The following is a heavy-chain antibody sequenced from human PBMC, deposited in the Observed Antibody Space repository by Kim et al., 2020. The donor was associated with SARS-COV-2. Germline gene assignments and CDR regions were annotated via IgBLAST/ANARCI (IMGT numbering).Heavy chain of an antibody. Sequence: SETLSLTCTVSGDSLSNAYWNWIRQPPGEGLEWIGYIYYSGSTDHNPSLKSRVTISVDTSKNQVSMGLRSVTAADTAVYYCARSPYYYRGMDVWGQGTTVTVSS. CDR3: ARSPYYYRGMDV. CDR1: GDSLSNAY. V-gene: IGHV4-59*13. J-gene: IGHJ6*02. CDR2: IYYSGST.